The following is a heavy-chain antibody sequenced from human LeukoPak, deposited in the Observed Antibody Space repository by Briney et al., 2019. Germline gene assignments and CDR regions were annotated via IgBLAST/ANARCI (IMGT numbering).Heavy chain of an antibody. V-gene: IGHV3-30-3*01. Sequence: LAGGSLRLSCAASGFTFSSYAMHWVRRAPGKGLEWVAVISYDGSNKYYADSVKGRFTISRDNSKNTLYLQMNSLRAEDTAVYYCARRGYSYGWDYWGQGTLVTVSS. CDR3: ARRGYSYGWDY. D-gene: IGHD5-18*01. J-gene: IGHJ4*02. CDR2: ISYDGSNK. CDR1: GFTFSSYA.